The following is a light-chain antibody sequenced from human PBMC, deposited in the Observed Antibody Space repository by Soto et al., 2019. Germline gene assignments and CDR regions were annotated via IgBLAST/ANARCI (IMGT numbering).Light chain of an antibody. V-gene: IGKV1-5*03. Sequence: DIQLTQSPDILSASVGDRVTITCRASESINRWLAWYQQKPGKAPKLLIYKASNLENGVPSRFRGSGSGTEFTLTITSLQPDDFASYYCHHDDSDPTFGGGTKVDI. CDR3: HHDDSDPT. J-gene: IGKJ4*01. CDR2: KAS. CDR1: ESINRW.